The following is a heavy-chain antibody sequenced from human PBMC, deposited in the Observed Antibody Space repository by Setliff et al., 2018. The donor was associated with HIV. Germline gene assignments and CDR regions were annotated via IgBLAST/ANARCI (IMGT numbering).Heavy chain of an antibody. CDR1: GFSINDYD. Sequence: PGGSLRLSCVASGFSINDYDMNWVRQAPGKGLEWVANIKEDGSEKNYVDSVKGRFTISRDNAKNSLYLQMNSLRAEDTAVFYCARIYDFWSGYQNYYHYYMDVWGKGTTVTVSS. CDR2: IKEDGSEK. D-gene: IGHD3-3*01. V-gene: IGHV3-7*01. CDR3: ARIYDFWSGYQNYYHYYMDV. J-gene: IGHJ6*03.